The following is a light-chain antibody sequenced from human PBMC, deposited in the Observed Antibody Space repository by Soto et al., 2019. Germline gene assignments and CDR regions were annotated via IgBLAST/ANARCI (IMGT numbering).Light chain of an antibody. J-gene: IGLJ3*02. CDR3: AVWDDSLNGWV. CDR2: TNN. Sequence: QSALTQPPSASGTPGQRVTISCSGSSSNIGSNTVNWYQQLPGTAPKLLIYTNNRRPSGVPDRFSGSKSGTSASLAISGLQSEDEADYYCAVWDDSLNGWVFGGGTKLTVL. V-gene: IGLV1-44*01. CDR1: SSNIGSNT.